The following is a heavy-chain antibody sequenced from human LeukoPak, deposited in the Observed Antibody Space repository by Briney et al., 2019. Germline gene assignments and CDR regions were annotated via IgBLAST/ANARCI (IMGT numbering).Heavy chain of an antibody. CDR1: GFTFSDYY. CDR2: ISSSGSTI. D-gene: IGHD2-15*01. CDR3: ARDGRTLGGSYYYYGMDV. V-gene: IGHV3-11*01. J-gene: IGHJ6*02. Sequence: PGGSLRLSCAASGFTFSDYYMSWIRQAPGKGLEWVSYISSSGSTIYYADSVKGRFTISRGNAKNSLYLQMNSLRAEDTAVYYCARDGRTLGGSYYYYGMDVWGQGTTVTVSS.